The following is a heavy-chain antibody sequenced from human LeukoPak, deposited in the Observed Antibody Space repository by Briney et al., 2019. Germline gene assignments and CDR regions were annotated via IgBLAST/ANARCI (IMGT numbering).Heavy chain of an antibody. Sequence: GGSLRLSCAASGFTFSSYAMSWVRQAPGKGLEWVSAIRDSGSSTHYADSVKGRFTTSRGNSKNTLFLQMDSLRAEDTAIYYCAKYGPQDSGSSHFDYWGQGALVTVS. CDR2: IRDSGSST. CDR1: GFTFSSYA. CDR3: AKYGPQDSGSSHFDY. V-gene: IGHV3-23*01. J-gene: IGHJ4*02. D-gene: IGHD1-26*01.